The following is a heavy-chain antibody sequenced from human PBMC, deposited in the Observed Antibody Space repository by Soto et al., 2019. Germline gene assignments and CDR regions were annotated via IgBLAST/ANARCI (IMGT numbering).Heavy chain of an antibody. J-gene: IGHJ4*02. CDR3: ADSRTPFDY. CDR1: GFTFSSYG. V-gene: IGHV3-23*01. D-gene: IGHD2-2*01. Sequence: EVQLLESGGGLVQPGGSLRLSCAASGFTFSSYGMNWVRQAPGKGLEWVSAISGSGGSTYYADSVKGRFTISRDNSKNPLYMRMSGVGAEVTAVYCGADSRTPFDYWGQGTLVTVSS. CDR2: ISGSGGST.